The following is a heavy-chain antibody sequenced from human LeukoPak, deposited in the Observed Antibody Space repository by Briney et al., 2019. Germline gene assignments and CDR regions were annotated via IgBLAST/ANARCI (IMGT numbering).Heavy chain of an antibody. V-gene: IGHV1-46*01. CDR1: GYTFTSYY. Sequence: ASVKVSRKASGYTFTSYYMHWVRQAPGQGLEWMGIINPSGGSTSYAQKFQGRVTMTRDTSTSTVYMELSSLRSEDTAVYYCARDRSKGEMATIFAAGGVDPWGHGTLVTVSS. J-gene: IGHJ5*02. CDR3: ARDRSKGEMATIFAAGGVDP. CDR2: INPSGGST. D-gene: IGHD5-24*01.